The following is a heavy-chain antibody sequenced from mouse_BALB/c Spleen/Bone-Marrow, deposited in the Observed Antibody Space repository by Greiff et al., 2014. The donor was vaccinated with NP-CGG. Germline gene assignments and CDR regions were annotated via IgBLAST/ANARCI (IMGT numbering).Heavy chain of an antibody. J-gene: IGHJ4*01. CDR2: INSGSGGT. V-gene: IGHV1-54*01. CDR1: GYAFTNYL. CDR3: ARAITDAMDY. D-gene: IGHD2-4*01. Sequence: VQLQQSGAELVRPGTSVKVSCKVSGYAFTNYLIHWVKQRPGQGLEWIGVINSGSGGTKYNEKFKGKATLTADKSSSTAYMQLSSLASDDTAVYFCARAITDAMDYWGQGTSVTVSS.